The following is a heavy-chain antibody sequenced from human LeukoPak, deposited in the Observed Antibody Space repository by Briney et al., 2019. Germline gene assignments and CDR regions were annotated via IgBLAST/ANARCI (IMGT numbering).Heavy chain of an antibody. CDR1: GFTLSNYW. J-gene: IGHJ3*02. CDR2: INQDGSEK. V-gene: IGHV3-7*03. CDR3: ARDRSDLAAFDI. Sequence: GGSLRLSCAASGFTLSNYWMSWVRQAPGKGLEWVANINQDGSEKYYVDSVKGRFAISRDNAKNSLYLQMNSLRAEDTAVYYCARDRSDLAAFDIWGQGTMVSVSS. D-gene: IGHD3-3*01.